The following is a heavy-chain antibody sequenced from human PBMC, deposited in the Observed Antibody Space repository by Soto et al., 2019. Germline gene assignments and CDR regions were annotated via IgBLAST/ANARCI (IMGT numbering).Heavy chain of an antibody. CDR2: IYPSDSDT. CDR3: ARGGVSTRTFDY. CDR1: GYNFAGYW. J-gene: IGHJ4*02. V-gene: IGHV5-51*01. Sequence: GESLKISCKGSGYNFAGYWIAWVRQMPGKGLELMGIIYPSDSDTRYRPSFQGQVTISADKSISSAYLQWSSLRASDTAMYYCARGGVSTRTFDYWGQGTPVTV. D-gene: IGHD3-3*01.